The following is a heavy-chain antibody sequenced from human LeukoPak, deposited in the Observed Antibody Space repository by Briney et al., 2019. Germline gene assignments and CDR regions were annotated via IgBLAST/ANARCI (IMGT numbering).Heavy chain of an antibody. V-gene: IGHV4-59*01. J-gene: IGHJ4*02. CDR2: MYYSGST. Sequence: PSETLSLTCTASGGSISSSYWSWIRQPPGKGLEWIAYMYYSGSTNYNPSLKSRVTISINTSKNQFSLRLSSVTAADTAVYYCARGSDYGDYWGQGTLVTVSS. D-gene: IGHD3-3*01. CDR1: GGSISSSY. CDR3: ARGSDYGDY.